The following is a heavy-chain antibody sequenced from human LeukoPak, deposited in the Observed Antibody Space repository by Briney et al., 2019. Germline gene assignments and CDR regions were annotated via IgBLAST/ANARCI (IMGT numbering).Heavy chain of an antibody. CDR3: VRRAAVRGMDF. D-gene: IGHD1-14*01. V-gene: IGHV3-23*01. CDR2: ISGSGDST. J-gene: IGHJ6*02. CDR1: GFIFDTHT. Sequence: PGGSLRLSCTAPGFIFDTHTLTWVRQAPGKGLEWVASISGSGDSTNYGDSVKGRFTISRDNFKRTVHLEMSNLRADDTAVYYCVRRAAVRGMDFWGLGTTVIVSS.